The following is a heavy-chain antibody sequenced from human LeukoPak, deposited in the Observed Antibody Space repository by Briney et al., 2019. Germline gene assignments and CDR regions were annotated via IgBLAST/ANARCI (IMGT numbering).Heavy chain of an antibody. V-gene: IGHV1-2*06. CDR3: ARGPSGSDY. CDR1: GYTFTGYY. J-gene: IGHJ4*02. CDR2: INPSSGGT. Sequence: ASVKVSCKVSGYTFTGYYSHWLRQAPGQGLEWMGRINPSSGGTNYAQKFQGRVTMTRDTSINTAYMALSSLRSDDTAVYYCARGPSGSDYWGQGTLVTVSS. D-gene: IGHD3-10*01.